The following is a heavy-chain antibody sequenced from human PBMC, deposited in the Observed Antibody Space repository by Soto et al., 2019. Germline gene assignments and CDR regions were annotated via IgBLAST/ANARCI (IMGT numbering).Heavy chain of an antibody. CDR1: GFTVSSNY. J-gene: IGHJ6*02. D-gene: IGHD6-19*01. CDR3: ARDKGGRDSSGWYKLTSNYYYYGMDV. CDR2: IYSGGST. V-gene: IGHV3-66*01. Sequence: PGGSLRLSCAASGFTVSSNYMSWVRQAPGKGLEWVSVIYSGGSTYYADSVKGRFTISRDNSKNTLYLQMNSLRAEDTAVYYCARDKGGRDSSGWYKLTSNYYYYGMDVWGQGTTVTVSS.